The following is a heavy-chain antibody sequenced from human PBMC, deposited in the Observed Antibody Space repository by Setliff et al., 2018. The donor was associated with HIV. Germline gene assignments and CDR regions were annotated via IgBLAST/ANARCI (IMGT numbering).Heavy chain of an antibody. V-gene: IGHV7-4-1*02. CDR1: GYNFTNYG. CDR3: ARVRTSYNFWVGDVFDP. J-gene: IGHJ5*02. D-gene: IGHD1-1*01. Sequence: GASVKVSCKASGYNFTNYGINWVRQDPGQGLEWMGWINTNTGYPTYAQAFRRRFVFSLDTSVSTAYLEISSLEAEDTAVYFCARVRTSYNFWVGDVFDPWGQGTLVTVSS. CDR2: INTNTGYP.